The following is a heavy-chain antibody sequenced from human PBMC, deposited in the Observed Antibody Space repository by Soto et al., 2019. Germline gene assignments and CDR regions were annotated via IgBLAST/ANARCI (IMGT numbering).Heavy chain of an antibody. CDR2: VYYTGTT. J-gene: IGHJ4*02. CDR1: NFSVLTSIYY. D-gene: IGHD2-2*01. CDR3: ARNWNLALVPAAYFDS. V-gene: IGHV4-39*01. Sequence: XGTLSLTCTVSNFSVLTSIYYWAWIRQPPGKGLEWVGTVYYTGTTYYNPSLQSRVTISIDTSKNQFSPNLNSVTAADTAVYYCARNWNLALVPAAYFDSWGQGTLVTVSS.